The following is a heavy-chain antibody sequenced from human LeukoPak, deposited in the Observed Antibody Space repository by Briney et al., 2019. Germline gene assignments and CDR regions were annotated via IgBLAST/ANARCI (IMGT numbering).Heavy chain of an antibody. V-gene: IGHV3-66*01. CDR2: IYSGGST. CDR3: ARALGPSSTLDY. J-gene: IGHJ4*02. Sequence: GGSLRLSCAASGFTVSSNYMSWVRQAPGERLEWVSVIYSGGSTYYADSVKGRFTISRDNSKNTLYLQMNSLRAEDTAVYYCARALGPSSTLDYWGQGTLVTVSS. CDR1: GFTVSSNY.